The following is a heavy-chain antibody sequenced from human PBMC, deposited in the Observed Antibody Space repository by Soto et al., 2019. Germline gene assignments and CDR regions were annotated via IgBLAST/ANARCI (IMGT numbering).Heavy chain of an antibody. V-gene: IGHV1-69*13. CDR1: GGTFSSYA. Sequence: SVKVSCKASGGTFSSYAISWVRQAPGQGLEWMGGIIPIFGTANYAQKFQGRVTITADESTSTAYMELSSLRAEDTAVYYCARDRSYYDSSGSYSPPYWGQGTLVTVSS. CDR3: ARDRSYYDSSGSYSPPY. CDR2: IIPIFGTA. D-gene: IGHD3-22*01. J-gene: IGHJ4*02.